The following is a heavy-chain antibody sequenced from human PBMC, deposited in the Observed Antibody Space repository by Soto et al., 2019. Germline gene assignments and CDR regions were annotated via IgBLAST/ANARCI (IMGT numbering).Heavy chain of an antibody. Sequence: SQTLSLTCVISGDSVSSNSAAWNWIRQSPSRGLEWLGRTYYRSKWYNDYAVSVKSRITINPDTSKNQFSLQLNSVTPEDTAVYYCARGATDCSSTSCENNWVEPWGKGTLVTV. D-gene: IGHD2-2*01. CDR3: ARGATDCSSTSCENNWVEP. CDR2: TYYRSKWYN. CDR1: GDSVSSNSAA. V-gene: IGHV6-1*01. J-gene: IGHJ5*02.